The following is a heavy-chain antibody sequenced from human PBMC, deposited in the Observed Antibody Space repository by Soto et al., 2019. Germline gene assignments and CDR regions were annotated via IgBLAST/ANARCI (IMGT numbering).Heavy chain of an antibody. D-gene: IGHD1-26*01. V-gene: IGHV3-7*03. J-gene: IGHJ4*02. CDR2: IKQDGSEK. CDR3: ARSELSYQPFDY. CDR1: GFTFSSYL. Sequence: GGSLRLSCAASGFTFSSYLMGWVRQAPGKGLEWVANIKQDGSEKYYVDSVKGRFTISIDNAKNSLYLQMNSLRAEDTAVYYCARSELSYQPFDYWGQGTLVTVSS.